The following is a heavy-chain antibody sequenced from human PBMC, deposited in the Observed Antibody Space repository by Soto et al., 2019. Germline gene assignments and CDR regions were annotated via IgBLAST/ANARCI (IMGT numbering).Heavy chain of an antibody. Sequence: GGSLRLSCAASGFTFSSYGMHWVRQAPGKGLEWVAVIWYDGSNKYYADSVKGRFTISRDNSKNTLYLQMNSLRAEDTAVYYCARDHYYDSSGYYYGYGMDVWGQGTTVTVSS. J-gene: IGHJ6*02. D-gene: IGHD3-22*01. V-gene: IGHV3-33*01. CDR2: IWYDGSNK. CDR3: ARDHYYDSSGYYYGYGMDV. CDR1: GFTFSSYG.